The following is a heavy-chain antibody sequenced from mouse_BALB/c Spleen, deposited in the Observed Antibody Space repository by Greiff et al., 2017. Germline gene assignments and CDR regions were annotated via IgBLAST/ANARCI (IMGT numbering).Heavy chain of an antibody. CDR1: GYSITSDYA. V-gene: IGHV3-2*02. CDR3: ASITTVVATYYYAMDY. CDR2: ISYSGST. D-gene: IGHD1-1*01. J-gene: IGHJ4*01. Sequence: DVKLQESGPGLVKPSQSLSLTCTVTGYSITSDYAWNWIRQFPGNKLEWMGYISYSGSTSYNPSLKSRISITRDTSKNQFFLQLNSVTTEDTATYYCASITTVVATYYYAMDYWGQGTSVTVSS.